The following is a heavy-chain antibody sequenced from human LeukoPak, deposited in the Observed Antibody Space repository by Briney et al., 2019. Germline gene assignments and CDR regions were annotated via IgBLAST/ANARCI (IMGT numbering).Heavy chain of an antibody. CDR1: GGSISSSY. Sequence: SETLSLTCTVSGGSISSSYWSWIRQPPGKGLEWIGYSYYSGRTNYNPSLKSRVTISVDTSNNQFSLKLSSVTAADTAVYYCARASSGYSIVDIWGQGTMVTVSS. CDR2: SYYSGRT. CDR3: ARASSGYSIVDI. V-gene: IGHV4-59*01. D-gene: IGHD3-22*01. J-gene: IGHJ3*02.